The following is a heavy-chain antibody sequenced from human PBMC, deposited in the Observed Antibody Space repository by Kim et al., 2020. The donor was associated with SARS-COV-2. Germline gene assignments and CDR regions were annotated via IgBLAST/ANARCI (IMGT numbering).Heavy chain of an antibody. J-gene: IGHJ4*02. Sequence: KHSVDSMKGRFTISRDNAKNSLYLQMNSLGAEDTAVYYCARVGGSGNFDYWGQGTLVTVSS. CDR3: ARVGGSGNFDY. V-gene: IGHV3-7*01. D-gene: IGHD3-10*01. CDR2: K.